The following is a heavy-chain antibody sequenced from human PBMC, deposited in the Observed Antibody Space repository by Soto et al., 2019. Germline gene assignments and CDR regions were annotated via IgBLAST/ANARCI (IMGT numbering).Heavy chain of an antibody. J-gene: IGHJ4*02. D-gene: IGHD1-26*01. Sequence: QVQLVQSGAEVREPGASVKFSCKASGYSFTSLDINWVRQTAGQGLEWMGWMQPSTGRTGYAQKFQGRVTMTRDTSINTADMELTTLTSDDTAFYYCARGVSVGVDYWGQGTLVTVSS. CDR2: MQPSTGRT. V-gene: IGHV1-8*01. CDR1: GYSFTSLD. CDR3: ARGVSVGVDY.